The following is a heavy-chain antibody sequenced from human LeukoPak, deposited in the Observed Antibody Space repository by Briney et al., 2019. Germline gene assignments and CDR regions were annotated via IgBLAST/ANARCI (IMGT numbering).Heavy chain of an antibody. J-gene: IGHJ5*02. CDR1: GFTFSRYS. V-gene: IGHV3-48*02. CDR3: ARDTPDNYDSSDYWFDP. Sequence: GGSLRLSCAASGFTFSRYSMNWVRQAPGKGLEWVSYISSSSRTIYYADSVKGRFTISRDNAKNSLYLQMNSLRDEDTAVYYCARDTPDNYDSSDYWFDPWGQGTLVTVSS. CDR2: ISSSSRTI. D-gene: IGHD3-22*01.